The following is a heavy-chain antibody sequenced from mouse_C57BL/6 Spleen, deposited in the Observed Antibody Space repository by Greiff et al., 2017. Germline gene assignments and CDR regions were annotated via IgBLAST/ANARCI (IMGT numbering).Heavy chain of an antibody. CDR3: ARSITTVWYFDV. CDR1: GYTFTSYW. V-gene: IGHV1-72*01. D-gene: IGHD1-1*01. Sequence: VQLQQPGAELVKPGASVKLSCKASGYTFTSYWMHWVQQRPGRGLEWIGRIGPNSGGTKYNEKFKGKATLTVDKPYSTAYMQLSSLTSEDSAVYLYARSITTVWYFDVWGTGTTVTVSS. CDR2: IGPNSGGT. J-gene: IGHJ1*03.